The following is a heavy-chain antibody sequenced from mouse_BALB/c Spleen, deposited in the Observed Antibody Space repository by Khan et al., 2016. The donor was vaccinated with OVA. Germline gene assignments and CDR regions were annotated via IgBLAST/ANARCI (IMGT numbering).Heavy chain of an antibody. D-gene: IGHD2-2*01. Sequence: QIQLVQSGPELKKPGETVRISCKASGYTFTTAGMQWVQQMPGKGLKWIGWINTHSGVPKYAEDFKGRFVFSLETSASTAYLLITNLKNEDTATYVSAGWYGYGWYFDVWGAGTTVTVSS. V-gene: IGHV9-4*02. CDR1: GYTFTTAG. CDR2: INTHSGVP. J-gene: IGHJ1*01. CDR3: AGWYGYGWYFDV.